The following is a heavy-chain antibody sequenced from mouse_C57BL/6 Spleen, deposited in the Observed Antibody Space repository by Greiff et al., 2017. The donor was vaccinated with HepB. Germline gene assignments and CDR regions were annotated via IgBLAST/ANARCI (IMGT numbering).Heavy chain of an antibody. V-gene: IGHV5-16*01. J-gene: IGHJ2*01. D-gene: IGHD2-4*01. Sequence: EVNLVESEGGLVQPGSSMKLSCTASGFTFSDYYMAWVRQVPEKGLEWVANINYDGSSTYYLDSLKSRFSISRDNAKNILYLQMNSLKSEDTATYYCARDGYDYNYFDYWGQGTPLTVSS. CDR2: INYDGSST. CDR1: GFTFSDYY. CDR3: ARDGYDYNYFDY.